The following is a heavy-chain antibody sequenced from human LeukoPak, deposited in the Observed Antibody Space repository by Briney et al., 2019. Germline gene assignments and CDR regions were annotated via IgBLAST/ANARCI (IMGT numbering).Heavy chain of an antibody. CDR1: GGSISSGGYY. CDR2: IYHSGST. V-gene: IGHV4-30-2*01. D-gene: IGHD1-14*01. J-gene: IGHJ4*02. CDR3: ASVSNRDY. Sequence: PSETLSLTCTVSGGSISSGGYYWSWIRQPPGKGLEWIGYIYHSGSTYYNPSLKSRVTISVDRSKNQFSLKLSSVTAADTAVYYCASVSNRDYWGQGTLVTVSS.